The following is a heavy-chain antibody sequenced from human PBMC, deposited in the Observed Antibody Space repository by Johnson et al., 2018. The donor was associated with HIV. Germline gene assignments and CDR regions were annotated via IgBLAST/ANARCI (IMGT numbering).Heavy chain of an antibody. J-gene: IGHJ3*02. CDR1: GFTFSNYG. D-gene: IGHD3-3*01. CDR2: ISYDGSNK. Sequence: QVQLVESGGGVVQPGGSLRLSCAASGFTFSNYGMHWVRQAPGKGLEWVAVISYDGSNKYYADPVKGRFTISRDNSKNTLYLQLNSLRAEDTAVYYCARVSDFGVVMIGTFDIWGQGTMVTVSS. V-gene: IGHV3-30*19. CDR3: ARVSDFGVVMIGTFDI.